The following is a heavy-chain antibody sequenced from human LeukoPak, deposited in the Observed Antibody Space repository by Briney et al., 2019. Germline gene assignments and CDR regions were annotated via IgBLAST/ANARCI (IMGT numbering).Heavy chain of an antibody. Sequence: GESLQISCQGSGYSFTSYWIGWVRQLPGKGLEWMGIIYPGDSDTRYSPSFQGQVTISADKSISTAYLQWSSLKASDTAMYYCARQYRSGSYSGWFDPWGQGTLVTVSS. D-gene: IGHD1-26*01. V-gene: IGHV5-51*01. J-gene: IGHJ5*02. CDR1: GYSFTSYW. CDR2: IYPGDSDT. CDR3: ARQYRSGSYSGWFDP.